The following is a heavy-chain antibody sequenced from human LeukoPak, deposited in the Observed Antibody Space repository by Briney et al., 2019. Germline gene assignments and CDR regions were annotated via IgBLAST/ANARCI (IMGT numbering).Heavy chain of an antibody. Sequence: SETLSLTCAVYGGSFSGYYWSWIRQPPGKGLEWIGEINHSGSTNYNPSLKSRITMSVDTSKNQFSLKLNSVTAADTAVYFCARDSGFWLYWGQGTLVSVSS. V-gene: IGHV4-34*10. J-gene: IGHJ4*02. D-gene: IGHD3-22*01. CDR2: INHSGST. CDR1: GGSFSGYY. CDR3: ARDSGFWLY.